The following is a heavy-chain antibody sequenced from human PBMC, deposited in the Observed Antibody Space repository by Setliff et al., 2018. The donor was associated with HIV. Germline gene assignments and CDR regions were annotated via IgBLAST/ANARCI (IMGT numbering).Heavy chain of an antibody. Sequence: PGGSLRLSCTGSGFIFSNAWMSWVRQAPGKGLEWVGRINSDGSSTSYADSVKGRFTISRDNSKNTLYLQMNSLRAEDMALYYCAKGGPYYDSSGKWGAFDYWGQGTLVTVSS. J-gene: IGHJ4*02. CDR3: AKGGPYYDSSGKWGAFDY. D-gene: IGHD3-22*01. CDR2: INSDGSST. CDR1: GFIFSNAW. V-gene: IGHV3-74*01.